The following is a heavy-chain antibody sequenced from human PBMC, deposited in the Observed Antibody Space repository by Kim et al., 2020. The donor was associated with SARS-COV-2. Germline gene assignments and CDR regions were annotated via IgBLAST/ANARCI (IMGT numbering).Heavy chain of an antibody. CDR1: GYSFTSYG. Sequence: ASVKVSCKASGYSFTSYGISWVRQAPGQGLEWMGWISAYNGNTNYAQKLQGRVTMTTDTSTSTVYMELRSLRSDDTAVYYCARDHFPYRNYYGSGILNWFDLWGQGTRDTVSS. J-gene: IGHJ5*02. V-gene: IGHV1-18*01. CDR3: ARDHFPYRNYYGSGILNWFDL. D-gene: IGHD3-10*01. CDR2: ISAYNGNT.